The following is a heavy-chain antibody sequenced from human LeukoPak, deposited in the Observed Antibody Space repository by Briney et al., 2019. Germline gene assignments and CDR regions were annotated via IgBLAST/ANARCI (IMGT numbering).Heavy chain of an antibody. CDR1: GYTFTSYD. V-gene: IGHV1-8*01. CDR3: AIPGAQPDYDYVWGSYRSRWFDP. Sequence: ASVKVSCKASGYTFTSYDINWVRQATGQGLEWMGWMNPNSGNTGYAQKFQGRVTMTRNTSISTAYMELSSLRSEDTAVYYCAIPGAQPDYDYVWGSYRSRWFDPWGQGTLVTVSS. J-gene: IGHJ5*02. CDR2: MNPNSGNT. D-gene: IGHD3-16*02.